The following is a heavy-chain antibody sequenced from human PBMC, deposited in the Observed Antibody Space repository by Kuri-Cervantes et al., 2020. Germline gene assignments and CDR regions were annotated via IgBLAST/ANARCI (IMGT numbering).Heavy chain of an antibody. CDR1: GFTFSSCG. CDR2: ISSDGSAK. D-gene: IGHD3-3*01. J-gene: IGHJ4*02. Sequence: GESLKISCVASGFTFSSCGINWVRQAPGKGLEWLSYISSDGSAKYYADSVKGRFTISRDNAKNSLYLQMNSLRAEGTAVYYCERDRYDFWSGYYQKPGVFDYWGQGTLVTVSS. CDR3: ERDRYDFWSGYYQKPGVFDY. V-gene: IGHV3-48*04.